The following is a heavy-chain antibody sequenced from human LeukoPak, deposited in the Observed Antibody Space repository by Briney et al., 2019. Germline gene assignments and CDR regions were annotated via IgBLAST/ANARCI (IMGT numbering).Heavy chain of an antibody. CDR1: GYSISSGYY. CDR3: ARDSSGWYHWFDP. V-gene: IGHV4-61*01. J-gene: IGHJ5*02. Sequence: SETLSLTCTVSGYSISSGYYWSWIRQPPGKGLEWIGYIYYSGSTNYNPSLKSRVTISVDTSKNQFSLKLSSVTAADTAVYYCARDSSGWYHWFDPWGQGTLVTVSS. D-gene: IGHD6-19*01. CDR2: IYYSGST.